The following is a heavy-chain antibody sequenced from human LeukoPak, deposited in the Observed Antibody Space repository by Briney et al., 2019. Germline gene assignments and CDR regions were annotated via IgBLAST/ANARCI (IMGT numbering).Heavy chain of an antibody. D-gene: IGHD5/OR15-5a*01. V-gene: IGHV4-59*08. Sequence: SETLSLTCTVSGGYIRSHYWSWIRQPPGKGLEWIGHIYYTGSTNYNPSLESRVTISVDTSKNQFSLKLSSMTAADTAVYYCARQVYGDYWGQGTLVTVSS. CDR2: IYYTGST. J-gene: IGHJ4*02. CDR3: ARQVYGDY. CDR1: GGYIRSHY.